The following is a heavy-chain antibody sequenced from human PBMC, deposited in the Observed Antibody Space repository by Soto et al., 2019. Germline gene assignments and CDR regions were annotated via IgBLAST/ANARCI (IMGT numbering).Heavy chain of an antibody. Sequence: PSETLSLTCVVNGESFSGHFWSWIRQSPGKGLEWIGEINDSGSTNKNPSLKSRVSISVDSSKNQFSLNLRFLTAADTAVYFCARGRSYHGSGNYATNTQWFDVWGQGTLVTVSS. D-gene: IGHD3-10*01. J-gene: IGHJ5*02. CDR3: ARGRSYHGSGNYATNTQWFDV. V-gene: IGHV4-34*01. CDR1: GESFSGHF. CDR2: INDSGST.